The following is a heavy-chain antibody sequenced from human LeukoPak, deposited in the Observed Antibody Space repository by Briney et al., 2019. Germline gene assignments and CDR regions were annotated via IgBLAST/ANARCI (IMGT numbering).Heavy chain of an antibody. V-gene: IGHV4-59*01. CDR3: AREDRANYNWFDP. Sequence: SETLSLTCTVSGGSISSYYWSWIRQPPGKGLEWIGYIYYSGSTNYNPSLKSRVTISVDTSKNQFSLKLSSVTAADTAVYYCAREDRANYNWFDPWGQGTLVTVSS. D-gene: IGHD2-8*01. J-gene: IGHJ5*02. CDR2: IYYSGST. CDR1: GGSISSYY.